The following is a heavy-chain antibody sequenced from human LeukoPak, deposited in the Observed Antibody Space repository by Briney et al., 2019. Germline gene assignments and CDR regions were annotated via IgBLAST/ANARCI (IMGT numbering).Heavy chain of an antibody. Sequence: GGSLRLSCAASGFTFSSYAMHWFRQAPGKGLEWVAVISYDGSNKYYADSVKGRFTISRDNSKNTLYLQMNSLRAEDTAVYYCATTRDSYAFFDYWGQGTLVTVSS. D-gene: IGHD5-18*01. CDR1: GFTFSSYA. J-gene: IGHJ4*02. V-gene: IGHV3-30-3*01. CDR2: ISYDGSNK. CDR3: ATTRDSYAFFDY.